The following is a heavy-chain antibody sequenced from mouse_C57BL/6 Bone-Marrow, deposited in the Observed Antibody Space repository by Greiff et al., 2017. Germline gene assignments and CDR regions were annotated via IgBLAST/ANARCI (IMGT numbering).Heavy chain of an antibody. CDR1: GYTFTGYW. CDR2: ILPGSGST. CDR3: ARFGILWLRPYYFDY. D-gene: IGHD2-2*01. J-gene: IGHJ2*01. Sequence: QVQLQQSGAELMKPGASVTLSCKATGYTFTGYWIEWVKQRPGHGLEWIGEILPGSGSTNYNEKFKGKATFTADTSSNTAYMQLSSLTTEDSAIYYCARFGILWLRPYYFDYWGQGTTLTVSS. V-gene: IGHV1-9*01.